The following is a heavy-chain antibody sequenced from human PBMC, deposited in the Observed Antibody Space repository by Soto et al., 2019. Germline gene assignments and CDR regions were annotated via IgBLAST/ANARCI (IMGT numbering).Heavy chain of an antibody. D-gene: IGHD1-20*01. CDR3: AAITSHYDAFDI. J-gene: IGHJ3*02. V-gene: IGHV4-61*01. CDR2: IYYSGST. Sequence: SETLSLTCTVSGGSVSSGSYYWSWIRQPPGKGLEWIGYIYYSGSTNYNPSLKSRVTISVDTSKNQFSLKLSSVTAADTAVYYYAAITSHYDAFDIWGQGTMVTVSS. CDR1: GGSVSSGSYY.